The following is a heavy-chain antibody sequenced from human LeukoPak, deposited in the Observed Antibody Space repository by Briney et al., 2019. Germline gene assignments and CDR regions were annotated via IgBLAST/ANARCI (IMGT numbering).Heavy chain of an antibody. V-gene: IGHV3-20*04. Sequence: GGSLRLSCAASGFTFDDYGMSWVRQPPGKGLEWVSGINWNGGRIGYADSVKGRFTISRDNAKNSLYLQLNSLRAEGTALYYCARDTPYYYGSGSYFDCWGQGTLVTVSS. D-gene: IGHD3-10*01. CDR1: GFTFDDYG. J-gene: IGHJ4*02. CDR3: ARDTPYYYGSGSYFDC. CDR2: INWNGGRI.